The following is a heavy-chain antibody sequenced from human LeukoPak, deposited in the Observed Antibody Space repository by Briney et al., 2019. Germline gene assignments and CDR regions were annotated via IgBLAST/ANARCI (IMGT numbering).Heavy chain of an antibody. Sequence: GGSLRLSCAASGFTFSSYGMHWVRQAPGRRLEWVAVIWYDGSNKYYADSVKGRFTISRDNSKNTLFLQMNSLRADDTAVYYCARVMVRGVITPLDFDYWGQGTLVTVSS. CDR2: IWYDGSNK. V-gene: IGHV3-30*19. CDR1: GFTFSSYG. D-gene: IGHD3-10*01. CDR3: ARVMVRGVITPLDFDY. J-gene: IGHJ4*02.